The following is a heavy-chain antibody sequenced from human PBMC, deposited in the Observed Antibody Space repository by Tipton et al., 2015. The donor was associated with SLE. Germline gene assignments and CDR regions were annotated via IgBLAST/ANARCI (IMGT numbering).Heavy chain of an antibody. D-gene: IGHD7-27*01. J-gene: IGHJ6*03. V-gene: IGHV4-31*03. CDR2: ICYSGST. Sequence: TLSLTCTVSGGSISSGGYYWSWIRQHPGKGLEWIGYICYSGSTYYNPSLKSRVTISVDTSKNQFSLKLSSVTAADTAVYYCARVPPDWGGDYYMDVWGKGTTVTVSS. CDR1: GGSISSGGYY. CDR3: ARVPPDWGGDYYMDV.